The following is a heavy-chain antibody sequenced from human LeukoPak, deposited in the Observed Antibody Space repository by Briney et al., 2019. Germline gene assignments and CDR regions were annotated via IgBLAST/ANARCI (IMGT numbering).Heavy chain of an antibody. V-gene: IGHV1-2*02. J-gene: IGHJ4*02. CDR2: INPNSGGS. D-gene: IGHD6-13*01. CDR3: AAWAAVGRFFDY. Sequence: EASVKVSCKASGYTFTGYYMHWVRQAPGQGLEWMGWINPNSGGSNSAQKFRGRVTMTRDTSITTAYMELSRLASDDTAVCYCAAWAAVGRFFDYWGQGTLVTVSS. CDR1: GYTFTGYY.